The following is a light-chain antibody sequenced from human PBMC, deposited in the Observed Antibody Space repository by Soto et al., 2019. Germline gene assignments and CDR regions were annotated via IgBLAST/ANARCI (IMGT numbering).Light chain of an antibody. CDR1: ETVATN. V-gene: IGKV3-15*01. J-gene: IGKJ1*01. CDR3: QKYFEWPPMT. Sequence: EVVMTQSPATLSVSPGERSTLSCRASETVATNLAWYQQKPGQSPRLLISGACNRAAGISDRFRGSESGPEFTLTISSLRSEDSAIYYCQKYFEWPPMTFGQGTKVEI. CDR2: GAC.